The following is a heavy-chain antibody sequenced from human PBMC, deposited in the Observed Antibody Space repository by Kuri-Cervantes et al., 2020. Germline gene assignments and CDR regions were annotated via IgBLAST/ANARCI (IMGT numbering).Heavy chain of an antibody. J-gene: IGHJ3*02. CDR2: INPSGCST. V-gene: IGHV1-46*01. Sequence: ASVKVSCKPSGYTFTSYYMHWVRQAPGQGLEWMGRINPSGCSTNYAQKFQGRVTITADESTSTAYMELSSVTAADTAVYYCSRGARDDAFDIWGQGTMVTVSS. CDR1: GYTFTSYY. CDR3: SRGARDDAFDI.